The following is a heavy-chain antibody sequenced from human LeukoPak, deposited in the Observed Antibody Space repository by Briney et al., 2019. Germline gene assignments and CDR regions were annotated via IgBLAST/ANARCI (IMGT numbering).Heavy chain of an antibody. CDR3: ARTSYDDILSYGMDV. V-gene: IGHV3-48*04. J-gene: IGHJ6*02. CDR2: ISSSGSPR. Sequence: QTGGSLRLSCEASGFTFNSFSMNWVRQAPGKGPEWISYISSSGSPRYYADSVKGRFTVSRDNAKKSVYLQLNSLRAEDTAVYYCARTSYDDILSYGMDVWGQGITVIVSS. D-gene: IGHD3-9*01. CDR1: GFTFNSFS.